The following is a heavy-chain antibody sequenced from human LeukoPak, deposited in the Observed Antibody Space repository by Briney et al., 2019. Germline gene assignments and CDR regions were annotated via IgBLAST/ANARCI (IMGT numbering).Heavy chain of an antibody. Sequence: GGSLRLSCAASGFTFSSYEMSWVRQAPGKGLEWVSYISSSGSPIYYADSVKGRFTISRDNAKNSLYLQMNSLRAEDTAVYYCARGTMFPYYFDYWGQGTLVTVSS. J-gene: IGHJ4*02. CDR2: ISSSGSPI. D-gene: IGHD3-10*02. CDR1: GFTFSSYE. V-gene: IGHV3-48*03. CDR3: ARGTMFPYYFDY.